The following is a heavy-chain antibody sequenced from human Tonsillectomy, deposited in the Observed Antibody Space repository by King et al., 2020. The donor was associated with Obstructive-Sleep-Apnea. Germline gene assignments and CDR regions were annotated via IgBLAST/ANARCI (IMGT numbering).Heavy chain of an antibody. CDR2: ISHDGSDK. CDR1: GFTFSSRA. Sequence: VQLVESGGGVVQPGRSLRLSCRGSGFTFSSRALHWVRQAPGKGPEWVAVISHDGSDKFYADSVNGRFTISRDNSRKTLYVQLNNLRVEDTAVYYCATQKRFASGASPDAFDVWGQGTKVNVSS. J-gene: IGHJ3*01. D-gene: IGHD3-10*01. V-gene: IGHV3-30*14. CDR3: ATQKRFASGASPDAFDV.